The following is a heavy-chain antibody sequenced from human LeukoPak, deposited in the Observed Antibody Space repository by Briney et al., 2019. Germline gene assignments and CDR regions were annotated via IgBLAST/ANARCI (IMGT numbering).Heavy chain of an antibody. J-gene: IGHJ4*02. CDR3: AKWSSIAVAGATFDY. CDR2: IRYDGSNK. V-gene: IGHV3-30*02. CDR1: EFTFNNYA. Sequence: GGSLRLSCAASEFTFNNYAMHWVRQAPGKGLEWVAFIRYDGSNKYYADSVKGRFTISRDNSKNTLYLQMNSLRAEDTAVYYCAKWSSIAVAGATFDYWGQGTLVTVSS. D-gene: IGHD6-19*01.